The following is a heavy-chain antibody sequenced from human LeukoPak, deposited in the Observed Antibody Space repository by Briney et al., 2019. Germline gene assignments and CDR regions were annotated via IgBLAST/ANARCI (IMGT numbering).Heavy chain of an antibody. CDR1: GGSISSHY. V-gene: IGHV4-59*11. D-gene: IGHD4-11*01. Sequence: SETLSLTCTVSGGSISSHYWSWIRQPPGKGLEWIGYIYYSGSTNYNPSLKSRVTISVDTSKNQFSLKLSSVTAADTAVYYCARRMTTEASNWFDPWGQGTLVTVSS. CDR2: IYYSGST. J-gene: IGHJ5*02. CDR3: ARRMTTEASNWFDP.